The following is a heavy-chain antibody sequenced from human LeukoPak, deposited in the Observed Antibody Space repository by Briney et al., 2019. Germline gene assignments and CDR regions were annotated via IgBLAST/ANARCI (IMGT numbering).Heavy chain of an antibody. CDR3: AKYYNDSSGYLYYFDY. J-gene: IGHJ4*02. Sequence: GGSLRLSCAASGFTFSNNGMSWVRQAPGKGLEWVSASRGSGGDTYYADSVKGRFTISRDNSKNTLYLQMNSLRAEDTAVYYCAKYYNDSSGYLYYFDYWGQGTLVTVSS. D-gene: IGHD3-22*01. CDR1: GFTFSNNG. V-gene: IGHV3-23*01. CDR2: SRGSGGDT.